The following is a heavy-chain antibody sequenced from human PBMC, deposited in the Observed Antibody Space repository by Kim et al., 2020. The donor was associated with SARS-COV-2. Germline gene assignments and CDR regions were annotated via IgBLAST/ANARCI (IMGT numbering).Heavy chain of an antibody. D-gene: IGHD6-13*01. V-gene: IGHV4-39*07. CDR3: ANPAFTQIAAAGTSWFGWFDP. J-gene: IGHJ5*02. CDR2: IYYSGST. Sequence: SETLSLTCTVSGGSISSSSYYWGWIRQPPGKGLEWIGSIYYSGSTYYNPSLKSRVTISVDTSKNQFSLKLSSVTAADTAVYYCANPAFTQIAAAGTSWFGWFDPWGQGTLVTVSS. CDR1: GGSISSSSYY.